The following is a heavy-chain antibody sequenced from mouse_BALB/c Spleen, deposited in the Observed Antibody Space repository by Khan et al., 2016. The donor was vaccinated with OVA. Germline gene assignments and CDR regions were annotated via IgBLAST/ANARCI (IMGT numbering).Heavy chain of an antibody. CDR3: AKHLILYPYYFDY. V-gene: IGHV2-6-5*01. Sequence: QVQLKQSGPGLVAPSQSLSITCTVSGFSLTDYGVSWIRQPPGKGLEWLGVIWGGGRTYYNSALKSRLSISKDNSKSQVFLKMNSLQTDDTAMYYGAKHLILYPYYFDYWGQGTTLTVSS. CDR2: IWGGGRT. CDR1: GFSLTDYG. J-gene: IGHJ2*01.